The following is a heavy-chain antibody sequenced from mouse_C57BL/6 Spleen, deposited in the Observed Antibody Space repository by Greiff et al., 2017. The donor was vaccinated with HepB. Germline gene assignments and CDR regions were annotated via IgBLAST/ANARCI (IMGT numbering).Heavy chain of an antibody. D-gene: IGHD2-1*01. CDR2: ISDGGSYT. CDR1: GFTFSSYA. CDR3: ARDRGNYEGYFDY. Sequence: EVKLVESGGGLVKPGGSLKLSCAASGFTFSSYAMSWVRQTPEKRLEWVATISDGGSYTYYPDNVKGRFTISRDNAKNNLYLQMSHLKSEDTAMYYCARDRGNYEGYFDYWGQGTTLTVSS. J-gene: IGHJ2*01. V-gene: IGHV5-4*01.